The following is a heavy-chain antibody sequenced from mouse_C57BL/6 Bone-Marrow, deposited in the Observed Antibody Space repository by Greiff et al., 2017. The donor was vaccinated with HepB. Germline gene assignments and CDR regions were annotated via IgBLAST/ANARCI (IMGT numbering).Heavy chain of an antibody. CDR1: GYTFTDYY. CDR3: ARDTTVVVPFDY. J-gene: IGHJ2*01. D-gene: IGHD1-1*01. CDR2: INPYNGGT. Sequence: VQLQQSGPVLVKPGASVKMSCKASGYTFTDYYMNWVKQSHGKSLEWIGVINPYNGGTSYNQNFKGKATFTVDKSSSTAYMELNSLTSEDSAVYYCARDTTVVVPFDYWGQGTTLTVSS. V-gene: IGHV1-19*01.